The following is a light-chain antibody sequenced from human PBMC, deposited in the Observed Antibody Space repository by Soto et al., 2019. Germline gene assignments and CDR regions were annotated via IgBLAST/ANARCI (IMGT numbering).Light chain of an antibody. J-gene: IGKJ1*01. V-gene: IGKV3-15*01. CDR1: QSVSSN. CDR2: GAS. Sequence: EIVMTQSPATLSVSPGERATLSCRASQSVSSNLAWYQQRPGQAPRLLIYGASTRATGIPARFSGRGSGTEFTLTISSLQPEDCADYYCQLYNYWPRTXGQGTKVDIK. CDR3: QLYNYWPRT.